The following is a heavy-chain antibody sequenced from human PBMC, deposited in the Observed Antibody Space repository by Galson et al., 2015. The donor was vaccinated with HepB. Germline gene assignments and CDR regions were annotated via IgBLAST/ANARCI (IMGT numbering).Heavy chain of an antibody. V-gene: IGHV3-30-3*01. CDR2: ISYDGSNK. D-gene: IGHD2-15*01. Sequence: SLRLSCAASGFTFSSYAMHWVRQAPGKGLEWVAVISYDGSNKYYADSVKGRFTISRDNFKNTLYLQMNSLRAEDTAVYYCARALDIVVVVAATPIDYWGQGTLVTVSS. CDR1: GFTFSSYA. J-gene: IGHJ4*02. CDR3: ARALDIVVVVAATPIDY.